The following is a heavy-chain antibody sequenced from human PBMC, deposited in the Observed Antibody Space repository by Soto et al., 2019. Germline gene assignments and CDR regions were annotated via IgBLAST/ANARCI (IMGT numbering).Heavy chain of an antibody. D-gene: IGHD3-9*01. V-gene: IGHV4-34*01. CDR1: GGSFSGYY. CDR3: ARLATYYDILTGYQPDY. CDR2: INHSGST. J-gene: IGHJ4*02. Sequence: SETLSLTCAVYGGSFSGYYWSWIRQPPGKGLEWIGEINHSGSTNYNPSLKSRVTISVDTSKNQFSLKLSSVTAADTAVCYCARLATYYDILTGYQPDYWGQGTLVTVSS.